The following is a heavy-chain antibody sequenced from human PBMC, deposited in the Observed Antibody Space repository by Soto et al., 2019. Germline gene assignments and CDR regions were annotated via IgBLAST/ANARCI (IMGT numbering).Heavy chain of an antibody. Sequence: QVQLQESGPGLVNPSQTLSLPCTVSGGSISSGGYYWSWIRQHPGKGLEWIGYIYYSGTTYYNPSLKGLVTISVDTSKNKFSLRLTSVTAADTAVYYGARSYYYDSSGYYYYFDYWGQGTLVTVSS. J-gene: IGHJ4*02. D-gene: IGHD3-22*01. CDR3: ARSYYYDSSGYYYYFDY. CDR1: GGSISSGGYY. V-gene: IGHV4-31*01. CDR2: IYYSGTT.